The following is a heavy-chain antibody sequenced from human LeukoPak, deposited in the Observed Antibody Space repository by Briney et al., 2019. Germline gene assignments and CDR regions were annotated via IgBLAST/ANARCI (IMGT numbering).Heavy chain of an antibody. D-gene: IGHD3-22*01. V-gene: IGHV3-7*01. CDR3: ARAATTYYYDTSGYY. CDR2: IKQDGSEQ. Sequence: GGSLRLSCAASGFTFSNHWMTWVRQAPGKGLEWVANIKQDGSEQYYVDSVKGRFTISRDNAKNSLYLQMNSLRVEDTAVYYCARAATTYYYDTSGYYWGQGTLVTVSS. J-gene: IGHJ4*02. CDR1: GFTFSNHW.